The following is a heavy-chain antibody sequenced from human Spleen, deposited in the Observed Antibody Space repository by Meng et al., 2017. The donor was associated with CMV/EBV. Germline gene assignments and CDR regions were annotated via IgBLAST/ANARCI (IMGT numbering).Heavy chain of an antibody. CDR2: ISSTSTYI. CDR1: GLLFSAYS. J-gene: IGHJ4*02. Sequence: LSCAASGLLFSAYSMDWVRQAPGKGLEWVSSISSTSTYIYYTDSVKGRFTSSRDNAKNSLYLQMNSLRAEDTAVYYCARVSGETDGAWGQGTLVTVSS. V-gene: IGHV3-21*01. CDR3: ARVSGETDGA. D-gene: IGHD3-16*01.